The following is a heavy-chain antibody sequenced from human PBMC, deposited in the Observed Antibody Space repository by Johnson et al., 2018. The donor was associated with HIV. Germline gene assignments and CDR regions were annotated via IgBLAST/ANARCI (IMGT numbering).Heavy chain of an antibody. Sequence: EQLVESGGGLVQPGGSLRLSCAASGFTVSSNYMSWVRQAPGTGLEWVSVIYSGGSIYYADSVKARFPISRDNSKNMLYLQMNSLRAEDTALYYCAKGEQVWSVASAFDIWGQGTMVTVSS. CDR1: GFTVSSNY. D-gene: IGHD5-18*01. J-gene: IGHJ3*02. CDR3: AKGEQVWSVASAFDI. CDR2: IYSGGSI. V-gene: IGHV3-66*01.